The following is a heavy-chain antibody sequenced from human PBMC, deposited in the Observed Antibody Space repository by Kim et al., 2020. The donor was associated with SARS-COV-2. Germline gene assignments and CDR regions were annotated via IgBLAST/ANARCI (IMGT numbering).Heavy chain of an antibody. V-gene: IGHV1-2*02. J-gene: IGHJ6*04. CDR1: GYTFTGYY. Sequence: ASVKVSCKASGYTFTGYYMHWVRQAPGQGLEWMGWINPNSGGTNYAQKFQGRVTMTRDTSISTAYMELSRLRSDDTAVYYCAREWGYSSSWDVWGKGTTVTVSS. D-gene: IGHD6-13*01. CDR3: AREWGYSSSWDV. CDR2: INPNSGGT.